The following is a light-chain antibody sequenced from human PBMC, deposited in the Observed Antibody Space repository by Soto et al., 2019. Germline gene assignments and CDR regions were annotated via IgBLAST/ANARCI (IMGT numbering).Light chain of an antibody. CDR2: YDD. CDR3: AAWDDSLNGRV. Sequence: QSALTQPPSASEAPRQRVTISCSGSSSNIGNNAVNWYQQLPGKAPKLLIYYDDLLPSGVSDRFSGSKSGTSASLAISGLQSEDEADYYCAAWDDSLNGRVFGTGTKVTVL. V-gene: IGLV1-36*01. J-gene: IGLJ1*01. CDR1: SSNIGNNA.